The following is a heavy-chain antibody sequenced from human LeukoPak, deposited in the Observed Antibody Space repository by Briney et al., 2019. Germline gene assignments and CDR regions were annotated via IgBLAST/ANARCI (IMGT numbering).Heavy chain of an antibody. CDR1: GGTFSSYT. J-gene: IGHJ4*02. D-gene: IGHD6-19*01. CDR3: ARENPISGPTVVY. Sequence: SVKVSCKASGGTFSSYTISWVRQAPGQGLEWMGGIIPIFGTANYAQKFQGRVTITADESTSTAYMELSSLRSEDTAVYYCARENPISGPTVVYWGQGTLVTVSS. V-gene: IGHV1-69*01. CDR2: IIPIFGTA.